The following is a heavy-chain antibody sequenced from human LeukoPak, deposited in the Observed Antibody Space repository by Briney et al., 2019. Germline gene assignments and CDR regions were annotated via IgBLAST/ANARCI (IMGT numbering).Heavy chain of an antibody. V-gene: IGHV1-24*01. CDR1: GYTLTELS. Sequence: ASVKVSCKVSGYTLTELSMHWVRQAPGKGLEWMGGFDPEGGETIYAQKFQGRVTITADESTSTAYMELSSLRSEDTAVYYCAIEYSSSSGFDYWGQGTLVTVSS. CDR3: AIEYSSSSGFDY. D-gene: IGHD6-6*01. J-gene: IGHJ4*02. CDR2: FDPEGGET.